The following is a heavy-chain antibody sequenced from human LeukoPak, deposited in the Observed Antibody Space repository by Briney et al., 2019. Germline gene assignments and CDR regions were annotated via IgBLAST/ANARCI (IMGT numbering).Heavy chain of an antibody. J-gene: IGHJ4*02. Sequence: SQTLSLTCTVSGGSISSGTYYWSWIRQTPGKGLEWIGYISHSGSTYYNPSLKSRVTISLDRSKNLFSLKLNSVTAADTAVYYCARPRNGFGDLFYWGQGTLVTASS. V-gene: IGHV4-30-2*01. CDR1: GGSISSGTYY. CDR3: ARPRNGFGDLFY. D-gene: IGHD3-10*01. CDR2: ISHSGST.